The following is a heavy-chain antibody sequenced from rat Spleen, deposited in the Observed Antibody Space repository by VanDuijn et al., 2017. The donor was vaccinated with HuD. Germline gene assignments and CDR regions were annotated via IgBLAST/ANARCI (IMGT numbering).Heavy chain of an antibody. CDR2: ISYSGST. CDR3: ARVTTALITTGVMDA. Sequence: EVQLQESGPGLVKPSQSLSLTCSVTGYSITSNYWGWIRKFPGNKMEWIGHISYSGSTSYNPSLKSRISITRDTSKNQFFLQLNSVTTEDTATYYCARVTTALITTGVMDAWGQGASVTVSS. V-gene: IGHV3-1*01. D-gene: IGHD1-1*01. J-gene: IGHJ4*01. CDR1: GYSITSNY.